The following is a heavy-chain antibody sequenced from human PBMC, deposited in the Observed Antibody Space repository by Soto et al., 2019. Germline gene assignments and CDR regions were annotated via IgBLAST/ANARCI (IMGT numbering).Heavy chain of an antibody. CDR2: ISGSGGST. J-gene: IGHJ6*02. CDR1: GFTFSSYA. Sequence: PLGSLRLSCAASGFTFSSYAMSWVRQAPGKGLEWVSAISGSGGSTYYADSVKGRFTISRDNSKNTLYLQMNSLRAEDTAVYYCAKEGGGSYYYGMDVWGQGTTVTVSS. D-gene: IGHD1-26*01. V-gene: IGHV3-23*01. CDR3: AKEGGGSYYYGMDV.